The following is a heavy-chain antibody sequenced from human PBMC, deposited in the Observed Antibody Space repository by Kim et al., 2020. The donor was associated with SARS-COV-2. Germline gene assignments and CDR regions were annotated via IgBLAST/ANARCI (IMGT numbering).Heavy chain of an antibody. CDR3: ATGFIDGRGGNSD. Sequence: GGSLRLSCAASGFTFSSYWMHWVRQAPGKGLVWVSRINTDGSDTSYVDSVKGRFTISRDNAKNTLFLQMNSLRTEDTAVYYCATGFIDGRGGNSDWGQGTLVTVSS. D-gene: IGHD2-21*02. J-gene: IGHJ4*02. V-gene: IGHV3-74*01. CDR1: GFTFSSYW. CDR2: INTDGSDT.